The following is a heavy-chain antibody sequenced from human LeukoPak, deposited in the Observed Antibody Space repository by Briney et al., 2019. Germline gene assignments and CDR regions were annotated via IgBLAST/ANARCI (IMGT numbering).Heavy chain of an antibody. D-gene: IGHD2-8*01. Sequence: KPSETLSLTCTVSGGSVSSGTYYWSWIRQPPGTRLEWIGYIYYSGTTNYNPSFKSRVTMSVDMSKNQFSLKLSSVTAADTAVYYCARDEMGDVWGQGTTVTVSS. CDR2: IYYSGTT. V-gene: IGHV4-61*01. CDR3: ARDEMGDV. CDR1: GGSVSSGTYY. J-gene: IGHJ6*02.